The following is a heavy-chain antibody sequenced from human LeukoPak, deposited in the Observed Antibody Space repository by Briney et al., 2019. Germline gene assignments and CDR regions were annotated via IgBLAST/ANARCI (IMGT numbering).Heavy chain of an antibody. Sequence: GASVKVSCKASGYTFTTYGMNWVRQAPGLGLEWMGWINTNTGNPTYARGLAGRFVFSLDTSVSTAYLQISNLKAEDTAVYFCAREGPDSRNFYGVDVWGQGTTVTVSS. CDR2: INTNTGNP. V-gene: IGHV7-4-1*02. CDR3: AREGPDSRNFYGVDV. CDR1: GYTFTTYG. J-gene: IGHJ6*02. D-gene: IGHD6-13*01.